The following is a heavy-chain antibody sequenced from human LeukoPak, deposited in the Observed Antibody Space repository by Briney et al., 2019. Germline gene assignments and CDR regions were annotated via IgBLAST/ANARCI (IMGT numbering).Heavy chain of an antibody. Sequence: GGSLRLSCAASGFTFSSYAMHWVRQAPGKGLEWVAVISYDGSNKYYADSVKGRFTISRDNSKNTLFLQMNSLRAEDTAVYYCAKDRRSSSSSSPGDYWGQGTLVTVSS. J-gene: IGHJ4*02. CDR2: ISYDGSNK. D-gene: IGHD6-6*01. CDR3: AKDRRSSSSSSPGDY. V-gene: IGHV3-30*04. CDR1: GFTFSSYA.